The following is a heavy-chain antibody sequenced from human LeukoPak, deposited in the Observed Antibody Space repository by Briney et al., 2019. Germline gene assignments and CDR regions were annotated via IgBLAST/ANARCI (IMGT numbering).Heavy chain of an antibody. CDR1: GGTFSSYA. CDR3: ARSPQIYYDFWSGYSSDWYYYMDV. V-gene: IGHV1-69*05. J-gene: IGHJ6*03. Sequence: GASVKVSCKASGGTFSSYAISWVRQAPGQGLEWMGGIIPIFGTANYAQKFQGRVTITTDESTSTAYMELSSLRSGDTAVYYCARSPQIYYDFWSGYSSDWYYYMDVWGKGTTVTVSS. D-gene: IGHD3-3*01. CDR2: IIPIFGTA.